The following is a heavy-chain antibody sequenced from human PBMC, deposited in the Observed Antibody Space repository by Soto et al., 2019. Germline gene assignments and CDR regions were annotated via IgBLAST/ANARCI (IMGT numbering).Heavy chain of an antibody. J-gene: IGHJ4*02. CDR2: IWYNGGNQ. CDR1: GFTFSSYG. D-gene: IGHD6-13*01. V-gene: IGHV3-33*01. CDR3: ARPTYSSTWDGVYFDY. Sequence: PAGSLRLSYAASGFTFSSYGMHWVRQTPGKGLEWVAVIWYNGGNQYYADSVKGRFTISRDNSKNTLYLQMNSLRAEDTAVYYCARPTYSSTWDGVYFDYWGQGTQVTVSS.